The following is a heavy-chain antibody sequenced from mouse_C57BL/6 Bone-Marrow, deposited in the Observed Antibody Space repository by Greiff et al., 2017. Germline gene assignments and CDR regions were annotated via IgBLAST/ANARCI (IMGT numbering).Heavy chain of an antibody. Sequence: EVQLVESGGGLVQPKGSLKLSCAASGFTFNTYAMHWVRQAPGKGLEWVARIRSKSSNYATYYADSVKDRFTISRDDSQSMLYLQMNNLKTEDTAMYYCVRGTPFITTVVAGAMDYWGQGTSVTVSS. D-gene: IGHD1-1*01. V-gene: IGHV10-3*01. J-gene: IGHJ4*01. CDR2: IRSKSSNYAT. CDR3: VRGTPFITTVVAGAMDY. CDR1: GFTFNTYA.